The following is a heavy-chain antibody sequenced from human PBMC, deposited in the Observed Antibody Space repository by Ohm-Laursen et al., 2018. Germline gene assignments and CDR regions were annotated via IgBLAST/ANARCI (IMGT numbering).Heavy chain of an antibody. Sequence: SLRLSCAASGFTFSSYWMSWVRQAPGKGLEWVANIKQDGGQQYYVDSVKGRFTISRDNAKNTLYLQMNSLRAEDTAVYYCAKDKRSPYDFWSGYYMDVWGQGTTVTVSS. D-gene: IGHD3-3*01. CDR1: GFTFSSYW. CDR3: AKDKRSPYDFWSGYYMDV. CDR2: IKQDGGQQ. V-gene: IGHV3-7*01. J-gene: IGHJ6*02.